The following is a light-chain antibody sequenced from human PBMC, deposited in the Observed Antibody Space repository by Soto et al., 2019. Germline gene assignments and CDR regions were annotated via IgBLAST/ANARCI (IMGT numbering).Light chain of an antibody. CDR1: SNDVGSYNF. Sequence: QSALTQPASVSGSPGQSITISCTRTSNDVGSYNFVSWYQQHTGKAPKVLIYEVTKRPSGVSNRFSGSKSGNTASLTISGLQADDEADYYCCSDAGSSTYVFGSGTKLTVL. V-gene: IGLV2-23*02. CDR3: CSDAGSSTYV. J-gene: IGLJ1*01. CDR2: EVT.